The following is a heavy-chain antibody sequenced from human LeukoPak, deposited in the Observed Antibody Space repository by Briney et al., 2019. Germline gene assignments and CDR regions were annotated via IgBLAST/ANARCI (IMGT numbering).Heavy chain of an antibody. CDR1: GYTFTSYY. D-gene: IGHD2-15*01. Sequence: ASVKVSCKASGYTFTSYYMHWVRQAPGQGLEWMAIINPSGGSTSYAQTFQGRVTMTRDTSTSTVYIELSSLRSEDTAVYYCARGVVVAATPHALDIWGQGTMVTVSS. CDR2: INPSGGST. CDR3: ARGVVVAATPHALDI. J-gene: IGHJ3*02. V-gene: IGHV1-46*01.